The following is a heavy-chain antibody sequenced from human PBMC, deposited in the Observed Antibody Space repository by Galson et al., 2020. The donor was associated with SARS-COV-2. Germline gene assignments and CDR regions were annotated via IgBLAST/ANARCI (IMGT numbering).Heavy chain of an antibody. J-gene: IGHJ4*02. Sequence: SETLSLTCTVSGGSISSTDSYWSWIRQSPGKGLEWIGYTYYSGNTYYNPSLKSRVTMSVDTSKNQFSLKLTSVIAADTAVYYCARDFWSRYYLDSWGQGTPVTVSS. D-gene: IGHD3-3*01. CDR3: ARDFWSRYYLDS. CDR2: TYYSGNT. CDR1: GGSISSTDSY. V-gene: IGHV4-30-4*01.